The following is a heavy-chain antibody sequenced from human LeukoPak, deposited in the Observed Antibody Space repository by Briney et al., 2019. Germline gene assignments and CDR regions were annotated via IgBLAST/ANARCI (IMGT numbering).Heavy chain of an antibody. V-gene: IGHV3-72*01. D-gene: IGHD3-22*01. J-gene: IGHJ4*02. Sequence: AGGSLRLSCRASGFTFRYHYMDWVPQAPGKGVEGVGRFKNKANDYTTEYAASVKGRFTISRDDSNNLLYLQMNSLKTEDTAVYYCTRQYENSGYYLSYFDFWGQGALVTVSS. CDR3: TRQYENSGYYLSYFDF. CDR2: FKNKANDYTT. CDR1: GFTFRYHY.